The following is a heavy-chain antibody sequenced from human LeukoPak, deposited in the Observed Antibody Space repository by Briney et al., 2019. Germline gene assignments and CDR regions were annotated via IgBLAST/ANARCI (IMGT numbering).Heavy chain of an antibody. J-gene: IGHJ3*01. CDR1: TDTFSSYS. Sequence: GGYLRLSCVGSTDTFSSYSMNRFRQAPGKGLEWLSYINTNGEGVYYADSVEGRFAISRDNAKNSLYLLMNSLRVEDTALYRCATDDFTNKVPFWGQGTVVTVSS. D-gene: IGHD2-8*01. CDR3: ATDDFTNKVPF. V-gene: IGHV3-48*04. CDR2: INTNGEGV.